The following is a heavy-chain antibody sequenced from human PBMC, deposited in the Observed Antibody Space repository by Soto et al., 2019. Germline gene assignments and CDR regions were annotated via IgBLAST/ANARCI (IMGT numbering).Heavy chain of an antibody. Sequence: QVQLQESGPGLVKPSQTLSLTCNVSGDPISNSNYYWSWIRQHPGKGLEWIGYIYYTGSTYYNPSLKSRVSISVDTSKNQFSLRLNSVTDADTALYYCARDRYCTVGRCFSSAFDIWGQGTMVTVFS. CDR3: ARDRYCTVGRCFSSAFDI. V-gene: IGHV4-31*03. D-gene: IGHD2-15*01. CDR1: GDPISNSNYY. CDR2: IYYTGST. J-gene: IGHJ3*02.